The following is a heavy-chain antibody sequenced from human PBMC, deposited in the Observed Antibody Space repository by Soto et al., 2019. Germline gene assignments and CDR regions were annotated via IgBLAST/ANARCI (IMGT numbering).Heavy chain of an antibody. Sequence: QVQLVQSGAEVKKPGSSVKVSCKASGGTFSSYAISWVRQAPGQGLEWMGGIIPIFGTANYAQKFQGRVTITADESTSTAYMELSSLRSEDTAVYYCASGDYSNYDLEPQWLGFDPWGQGTLVTVSS. CDR2: IIPIFGTA. J-gene: IGHJ5*02. CDR3: ASGDYSNYDLEPQWLGFDP. CDR1: GGTFSSYA. V-gene: IGHV1-69*01. D-gene: IGHD4-4*01.